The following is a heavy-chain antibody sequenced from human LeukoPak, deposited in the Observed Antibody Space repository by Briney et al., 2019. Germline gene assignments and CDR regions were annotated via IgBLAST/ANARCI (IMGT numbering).Heavy chain of an antibody. CDR3: ARGSIGFDY. CDR1: GASFTSYY. CDR2: IYYSGST. Sequence: SETLSLTCTVSGASFTSYYWSWIRQPPGKGLEWIGYIYYSGSTNYNPSLKSRVTISVDTSKNQFSLKLSSVTAADTAVYYCARGSIGFDYWGQGTLVTVSS. V-gene: IGHV4-59*01. D-gene: IGHD6-6*01. J-gene: IGHJ4*02.